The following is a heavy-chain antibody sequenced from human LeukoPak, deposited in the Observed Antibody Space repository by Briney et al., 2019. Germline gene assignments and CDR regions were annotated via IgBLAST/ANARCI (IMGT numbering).Heavy chain of an antibody. Sequence: GGSLRLSCAASGFTFSSYGMSWVRQAPGKGLEWVSAISGSGGSTYYADSVKGRFTISRDNAKNSLYLQMNSLRAEDTAVYYCARAYGEQDWFDPWGQGTLVTVSS. CDR2: ISGSGGST. V-gene: IGHV3-23*01. J-gene: IGHJ5*02. CDR3: ARAYGEQDWFDP. D-gene: IGHD4-17*01. CDR1: GFTFSSYG.